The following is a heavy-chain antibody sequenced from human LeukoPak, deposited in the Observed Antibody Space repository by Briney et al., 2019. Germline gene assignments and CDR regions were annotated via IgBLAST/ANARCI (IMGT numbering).Heavy chain of an antibody. V-gene: IGHV4-39*07. D-gene: IGHD6-13*01. CDR3: ARSTFSSNWNL. CDR2: IYYSGST. CDR1: GGSISGSSYY. J-gene: IGHJ4*02. Sequence: SETLSLTCTVSGGSISGSSYYWGWIRQPPGKGLEWIGSIYYSGSTYYNPSLKTRVTISVDTSKNQFSLKLTSVTAADTAVYYCARSTFSSNWNLWGQGTLVTVSS.